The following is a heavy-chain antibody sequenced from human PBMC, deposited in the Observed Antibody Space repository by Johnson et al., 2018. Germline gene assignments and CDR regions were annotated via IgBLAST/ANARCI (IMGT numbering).Heavy chain of an antibody. Sequence: EVQLVESGGGLVQPGGSLRLSCAASGFTFSSYSMNWVRQAPGKGLQWVSSISGGGGSTWYADSVKGRPTISRDNSKNTLYLQMNSLRAEDTAVYYCARAWNSGTYPDYYYYYMDVWGKGTTVTVSS. CDR1: GFTFSSYS. V-gene: IGHV3-23*04. D-gene: IGHD1-26*01. CDR2: ISGGGGST. CDR3: ARAWNSGTYPDYYYYYMDV. J-gene: IGHJ6*03.